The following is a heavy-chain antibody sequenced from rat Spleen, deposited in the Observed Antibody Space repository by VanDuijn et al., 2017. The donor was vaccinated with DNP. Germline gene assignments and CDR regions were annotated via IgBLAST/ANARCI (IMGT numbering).Heavy chain of an antibody. J-gene: IGHJ2*01. CDR1: GFPFRDYY. D-gene: IGHD1-2*01. CDR3: ARYSLIKRMWDY. V-gene: IGHV5-22*01. CDR2: MRYEGDNT. Sequence: EVQLVESGGGLVQPGGPLKLSCAASGFPFRDYYMAWVRQVPTKGLEGVAYMRYEGDNTYHGDYVTGRFTISRDNAKSTLYLQMNSLRSEDMATYYFARYSLIKRMWDYWGQGVTVTVSS.